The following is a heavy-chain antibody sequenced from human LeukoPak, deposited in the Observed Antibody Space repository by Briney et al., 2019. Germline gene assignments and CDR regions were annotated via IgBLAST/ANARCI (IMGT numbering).Heavy chain of an antibody. Sequence: SETLSLTCAVYGGSFSGYYWSWIRQPPGKRLEWIGEINHSGSTNYNPSLKSRVTISVDTSKNQFSLKLSSVTAADTAVYYCARDYGGNHARINYYFDYWGQGTLVTVSS. CDR2: INHSGST. CDR1: GGSFSGYY. CDR3: ARDYGGNHARINYYFDY. J-gene: IGHJ4*02. V-gene: IGHV4-34*01. D-gene: IGHD4-23*01.